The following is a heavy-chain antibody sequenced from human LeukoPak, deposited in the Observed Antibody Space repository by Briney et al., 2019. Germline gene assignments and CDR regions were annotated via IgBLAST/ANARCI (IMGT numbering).Heavy chain of an antibody. V-gene: IGHV3-30*02. D-gene: IGHD3-10*01. CDR2: IRYDGSNK. CDR3: AKDRSSGGSGSYPDY. CDR1: GFTFSSYG. J-gene: IGHJ4*02. Sequence: PGGSLRLSCAASGFTFSSYGMHWVRQAPGKGLEWVAFIRYDGSNKYYADSVKGRFTISGDNSKNTLYLQMNSLRAEDTAVYYCAKDRSSGGSGSYPDYWGQGTLVTVSS.